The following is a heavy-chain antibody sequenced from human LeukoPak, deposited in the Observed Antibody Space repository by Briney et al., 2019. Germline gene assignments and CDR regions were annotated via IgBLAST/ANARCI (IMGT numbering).Heavy chain of an antibody. CDR1: GDSVSSNSAA. CDR2: TYYMSRWYN. V-gene: IGHV6-1*01. Sequence: SQTLSLTCAISGDSVSSNSAAWNWIRQSPSRGLEWLGRTYYMSRWYNNYAVSVAGRITVNPDTSKNHFSLQLNSVTPEDTAVYYCARGIGYRFDYWGQGTLVTVSS. D-gene: IGHD2-2*02. J-gene: IGHJ4*02. CDR3: ARGIGYRFDY.